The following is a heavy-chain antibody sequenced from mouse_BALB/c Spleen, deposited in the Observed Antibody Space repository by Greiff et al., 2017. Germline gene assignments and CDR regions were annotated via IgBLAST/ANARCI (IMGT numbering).Heavy chain of an antibody. Sequence: EVQVVESGGGLVKPGGSLKLSCAASGFTFSSYAMSWVRQTPAKRLEWVASISSGGSTYYPDSVKGRFTISRDNARNILYLQMSSLGSEDTAMYYCARGRAYYRYDGNYYAMDYWGQGTSVTVSS. J-gene: IGHJ4*01. CDR3: ARGRAYYRYDGNYYAMDY. D-gene: IGHD2-14*01. V-gene: IGHV5-6-5*01. CDR1: GFTFSSYA. CDR2: ISSGGST.